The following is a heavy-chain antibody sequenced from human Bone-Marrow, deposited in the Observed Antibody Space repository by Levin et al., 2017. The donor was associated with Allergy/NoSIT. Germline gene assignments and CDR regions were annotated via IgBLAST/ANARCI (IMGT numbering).Heavy chain of an antibody. CDR3: ARDLYSTAWYGAFDI. CDR2: ILPMFGTT. Sequence: VASVKVSCKASGGSFSTYALSWVRQAPGQGLEWMGGILPMFGTTNIAQKFQGRVSIIADESTNTAYINVSSLTSEDTALYYCARDLYSTAWYGAFDIWGQGTRVTVSS. V-gene: IGHV1-69*13. CDR1: GGSFSTYA. D-gene: IGHD6-19*01. J-gene: IGHJ3*02.